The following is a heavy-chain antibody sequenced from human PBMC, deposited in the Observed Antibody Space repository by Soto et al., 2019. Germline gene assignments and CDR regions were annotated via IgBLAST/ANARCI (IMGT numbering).Heavy chain of an antibody. J-gene: IGHJ5*02. CDR3: ARGRRVRGVIILDNWFDP. CDR1: GGSFSGCY. CDR2: INHSGST. Sequence: QVQLQQWGAGLLKPSETLSLTCAVYGGSFSGCYWSWIRQPPATGLEWNGEINHSGSTNYNPTLKSRVTVSVESSKNQFCLELSSVPAADTAVYCCARGRRVRGVIILDNWFDPLGQGTLGTVSS. V-gene: IGHV4-34*01. D-gene: IGHD3-10*01.